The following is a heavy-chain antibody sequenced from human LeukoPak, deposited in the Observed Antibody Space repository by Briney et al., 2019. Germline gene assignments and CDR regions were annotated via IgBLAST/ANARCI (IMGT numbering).Heavy chain of an antibody. CDR2: IYSGGST. J-gene: IGHJ2*01. CDR3: AISSNWYNWHFDL. D-gene: IGHD6-13*01. CDR1: GFSVSSNY. Sequence: GGSLRLSCAASGFSVSSNYMSWVRQAPGKGLEWVSVIYSGGSTYYADSVKGRFTISRDNSKNTLYLQMNSLRAEDTAVYYCAISSNWYNWHFDLWGRGTLVTVSS. V-gene: IGHV3-53*01.